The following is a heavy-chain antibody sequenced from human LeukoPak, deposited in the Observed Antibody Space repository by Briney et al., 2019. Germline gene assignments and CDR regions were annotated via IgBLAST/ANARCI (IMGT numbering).Heavy chain of an antibody. J-gene: IGHJ6*02. CDR3: AKATRYCSGGSCYSFYYYGMDV. V-gene: IGHV3-23*01. CDR1: GFTFSSYA. Sequence: GGSLRLSCAASGFTFSSYATSWVRQAPGKGLEWVSAISASGGSTYYADSVKGRFTISRDNSKNTLYLQMSSLRAEDTAVYYCAKATRYCSGGSCYSFYYYGMDVWGQGTTVTVSS. CDR2: ISASGGST. D-gene: IGHD2-15*01.